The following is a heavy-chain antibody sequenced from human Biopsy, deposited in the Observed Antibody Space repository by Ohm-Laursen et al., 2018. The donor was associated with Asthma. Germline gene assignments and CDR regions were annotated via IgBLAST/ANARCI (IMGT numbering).Heavy chain of an antibody. Sequence: SLRLSCAASGFTFSNYGMHWVRQAPGKGLDWVAVISFDGSYKNYTDSVKGRFTISRDNSRNTLHLQMNSLRAEDTAVYYCAKDVFPGWELRRGPDYWGQGTLVTVSS. V-gene: IGHV3-30*18. CDR3: AKDVFPGWELRRGPDY. CDR1: GFTFSNYG. D-gene: IGHD1-26*01. J-gene: IGHJ4*02. CDR2: ISFDGSYK.